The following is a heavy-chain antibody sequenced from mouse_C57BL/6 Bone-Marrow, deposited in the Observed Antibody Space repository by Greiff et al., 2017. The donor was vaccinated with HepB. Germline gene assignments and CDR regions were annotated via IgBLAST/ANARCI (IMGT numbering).Heavy chain of an antibody. CDR3: AIDDYDGVDYAMDY. Sequence: VQLQQPGAELVKPGASVKVSCKASGYTFTSYWMHWVKQRPGQGLEWIGRIHPSDSDTNYNQKFKGKATLTVDKSSSTAYMQLSSLTSEDSAVYDCAIDDYDGVDYAMDYWGQGTSVTVSS. CDR1: GYTFTSYW. D-gene: IGHD2-4*01. V-gene: IGHV1-74*01. J-gene: IGHJ4*01. CDR2: IHPSDSDT.